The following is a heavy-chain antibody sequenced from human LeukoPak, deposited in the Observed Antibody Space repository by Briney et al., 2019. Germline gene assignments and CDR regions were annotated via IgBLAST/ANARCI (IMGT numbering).Heavy chain of an antibody. CDR2: IIPIFGTA. D-gene: IGHD3-3*01. V-gene: IGHV1-69*01. Sequence: SVKVSCKASGGTFSSCAISWVRQAPGQGLEWMGGIIPIFGTANYAQKFQGRVTITADESTSTAHMELSSLRSEDTAVYYCARGRRVTIFGVVTPFDYWGQGTLVTVSS. J-gene: IGHJ4*02. CDR3: ARGRRVTIFGVVTPFDY. CDR1: GGTFSSCA.